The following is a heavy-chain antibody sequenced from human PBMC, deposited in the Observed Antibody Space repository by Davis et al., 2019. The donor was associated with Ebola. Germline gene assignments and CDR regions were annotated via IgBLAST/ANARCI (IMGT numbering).Heavy chain of an antibody. D-gene: IGHD4-17*01. CDR1: GYTLIEFS. CDR3: ATEIVSYGAFDY. J-gene: IGHJ4*02. V-gene: IGHV1-24*01. CDR2: FDPEDGET. Sequence: ASVKVSCKVSGYTLIEFSMHWVRQAPGKGLEWMGGFDPEDGETIYAQKFQGRVTMTEDTSTDTAYMELSSLRSEDTAVYYCATEIVSYGAFDYWGQGTLVTVSS.